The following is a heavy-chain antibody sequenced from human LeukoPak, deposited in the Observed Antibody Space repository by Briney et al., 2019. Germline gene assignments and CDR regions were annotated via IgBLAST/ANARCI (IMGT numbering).Heavy chain of an antibody. CDR3: ALNWYYDILTGYLED. J-gene: IGHJ4*02. CDR2: INPNSGGT. CDR1: GYTFTGYY. D-gene: IGHD3-9*01. V-gene: IGHV1-2*06. Sequence: ASVKVSCKASGYTFTGYYMHWVRRAPGQGLEWMGRINPNSGGTNYAQKFQGRVTMTRDTSISTAYMELSRLRSDDTAVYYCALNWYYDILTGYLEDWGQGTLVTVSS.